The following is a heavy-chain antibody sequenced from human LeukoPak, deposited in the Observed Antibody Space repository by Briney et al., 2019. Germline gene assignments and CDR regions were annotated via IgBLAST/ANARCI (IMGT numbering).Heavy chain of an antibody. Sequence: GGSLRLSCTTPKFNFHNYGLTWVRQAPGKELEWVSSISGSGGSTQYAASVQGRFTISRDNPKNTLYLQMNSLRAEDTAVYYCARGQYFSDSSSYYDYFDYWGQGTLVTVSS. V-gene: IGHV3-23*01. J-gene: IGHJ4*02. D-gene: IGHD3-22*01. CDR1: KFNFHNYG. CDR2: ISGSGGST. CDR3: ARGQYFSDSSSYYDYFDY.